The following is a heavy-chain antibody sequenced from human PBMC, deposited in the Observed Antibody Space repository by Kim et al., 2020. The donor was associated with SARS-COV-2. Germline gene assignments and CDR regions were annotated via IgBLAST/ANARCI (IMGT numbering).Heavy chain of an antibody. CDR1: GLTFSSYG. D-gene: IGHD1-1*01. Sequence: GGSLRLSCAASGLTFSSYGMHWVRQAPGKGLEWVAVISYDGSNKYYADSVKGRFTISRDNSKNTLYLQMNSLRAEDTAVYYCAKDGTTGTTAGYWGQGTLVTVSS. V-gene: IGHV3-30*18. CDR3: AKDGTTGTTAGY. J-gene: IGHJ4*02. CDR2: ISYDGSNK.